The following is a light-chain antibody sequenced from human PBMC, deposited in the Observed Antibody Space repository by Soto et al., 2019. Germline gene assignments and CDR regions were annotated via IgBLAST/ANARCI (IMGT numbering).Light chain of an antibody. Sequence: IQLTQAPSSLSASVGDRVTITSRASQTISRYLAWYQQILGKAPKLLVYVASTLQSGVPSRFSGSGSGTDFSLSLNSLQPEDFATYYCPQLNSYRLTFGGGTKVDIK. CDR1: QTISRY. CDR3: PQLNSYRLT. CDR2: VAS. J-gene: IGKJ4*01. V-gene: IGKV1-9*01.